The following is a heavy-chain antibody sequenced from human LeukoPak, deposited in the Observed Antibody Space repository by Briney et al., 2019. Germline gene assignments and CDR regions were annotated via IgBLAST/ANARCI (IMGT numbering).Heavy chain of an antibody. J-gene: IGHJ4*02. D-gene: IGHD4-17*01. CDR1: GGSFSGYY. CDR2: IYYSGST. V-gene: IGHV4-59*08. CDR3: ARHPHDYGGNSDFVDY. Sequence: KPSETLSLTCAVYGGSFSGYYWSWIRQPPGKGLEWIGYIYYSGSTNYNPSLKSRVTISVDTSKNQFSLKLSSVTAADTAVYYCARHPHDYGGNSDFVDYWGQGTLVTVSS.